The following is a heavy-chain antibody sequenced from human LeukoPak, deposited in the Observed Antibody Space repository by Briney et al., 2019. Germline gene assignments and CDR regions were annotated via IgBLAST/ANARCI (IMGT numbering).Heavy chain of an antibody. J-gene: IGHJ4*02. CDR2: ISSSSSTI. D-gene: IGHD2-2*01. Sequence: GGSLRLSCAASGFTFSSYSMNWVRQAPGKGLEWVSYISSSSSTIYYADSVKGRFTISRDNAKNSLYLQMNSLRAEDTAVYYCAREPPIGYCSSTSCYGLSTKLGFVYWGQGTLVTVSS. CDR3: AREPPIGYCSSTSCYGLSTKLGFVY. V-gene: IGHV3-48*01. CDR1: GFTFSSYS.